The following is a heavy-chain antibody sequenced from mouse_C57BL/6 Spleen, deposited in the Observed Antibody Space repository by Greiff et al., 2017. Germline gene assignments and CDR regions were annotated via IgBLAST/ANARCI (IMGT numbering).Heavy chain of an antibody. CDR2: SRNKANDYTT. CDR1: GFTFSDFY. CDR3: ARATTGVYYFDY. D-gene: IGHD4-1*01. V-gene: IGHV7-1*01. Sequence: EVHLVESGGGLVQSGRSLRLSCATSGFTFSDFYMEWVRQAPGKGLEWIAASRNKANDYTTEYSDSVKGRFIFSRVTSPSIPYLQISALRSEDTAMYYCARATTGVYYFDYWGKGTTLTVSS. J-gene: IGHJ2*01.